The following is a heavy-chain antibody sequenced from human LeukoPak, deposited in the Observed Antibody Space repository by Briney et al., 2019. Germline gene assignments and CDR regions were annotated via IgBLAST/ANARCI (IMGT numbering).Heavy chain of an antibody. D-gene: IGHD3-10*01. Sequence: PSETLSLTCTVSGGSISSYYWSWIRQPAGKGLEWIGRIYTSGSTNYNPSLKSRVTMSVDTSKNQLSLKLSSVTAADTAAYYCARDGGSWYYYYMDVWGKGTTVTVSS. CDR2: IYTSGST. CDR3: ARDGGSWYYYYMDV. V-gene: IGHV4-4*07. J-gene: IGHJ6*03. CDR1: GGSISSYY.